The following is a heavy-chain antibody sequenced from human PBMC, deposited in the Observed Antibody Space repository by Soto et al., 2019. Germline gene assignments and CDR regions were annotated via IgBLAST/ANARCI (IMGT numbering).Heavy chain of an antibody. D-gene: IGHD2-15*01. J-gene: IGHJ2*01. Sequence: QVQLVQSGAEVKKPGSSVKVSCKASGGTFSSYAISWVRQAPGQGLEWMGGIIPIFGTANYAQKFQGRVTITADESTSTXYXDLSSLRSEDTAVYYCAIPTLGYCSGGGCYGWYFDLWGRGTLVTVSS. CDR1: GGTFSSYA. V-gene: IGHV1-69*12. CDR3: AIPTLGYCSGGGCYGWYFDL. CDR2: IIPIFGTA.